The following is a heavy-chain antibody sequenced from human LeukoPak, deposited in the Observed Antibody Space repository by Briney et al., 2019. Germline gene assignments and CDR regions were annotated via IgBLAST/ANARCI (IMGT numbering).Heavy chain of an antibody. D-gene: IGHD3-22*01. CDR2: IIPIFGTA. CDR3: AKERDGSSGYYRGWYFDC. Sequence: SVTVSCKASGGTFSSYAISWVRQAPGQGLEGVGGIIPIFGTANYAQKFQGRVTITADESTSTAYMELSSLRTEDTAVYNCAKERDGSSGYYRGWYFDCWGQGTLVTVSS. J-gene: IGHJ4*02. V-gene: IGHV1-69*01. CDR1: GGTFSSYA.